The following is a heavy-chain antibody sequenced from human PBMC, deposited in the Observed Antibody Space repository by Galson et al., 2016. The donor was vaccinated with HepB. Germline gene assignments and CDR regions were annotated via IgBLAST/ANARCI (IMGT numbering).Heavy chain of an antibody. D-gene: IGHD3-22*01. CDR1: GFTFSNFA. J-gene: IGHJ5*02. V-gene: IGHV3-23*01. CDR3: ARGEKGYSEGAS. Sequence: SLRLSCAASGFTFSNFAMTWVRQAPGKGLEWVSLISGSGGGIYYADSVKGRVTISRDNSKNTLYLQMNSLRADDTALYYCARGEKGYSEGASWGQGTLVTVSS. CDR2: ISGSGGGI.